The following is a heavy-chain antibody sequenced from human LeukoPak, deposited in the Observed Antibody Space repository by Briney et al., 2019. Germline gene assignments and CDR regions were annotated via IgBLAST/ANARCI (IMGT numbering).Heavy chain of an antibody. CDR2: IIPIFGTA. D-gene: IGHD4-11*01. V-gene: IGHV1-69*05. J-gene: IGHJ5*02. Sequence: ASVKVSCKASGGTFSSYAISWVRQAPGQGLEWMGGIIPIFGTANYAQKFQGRVTITTDESTSTAYMELSSLRPEDTAVYYCARVHSSWFDPWGQGTLVTVSS. CDR1: GGTFSSYA. CDR3: ARVHSSWFDP.